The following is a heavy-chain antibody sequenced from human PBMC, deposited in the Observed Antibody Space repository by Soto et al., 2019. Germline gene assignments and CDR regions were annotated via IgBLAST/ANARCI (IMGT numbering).Heavy chain of an antibody. D-gene: IGHD2-15*01. V-gene: IGHV4-34*01. CDR3: ARGRGVAGLYYYYYYGMDV. CDR1: GRSFSGYY. J-gene: IGHJ6*02. CDR2: INHSGST. Sequence: SETLSLTCAVYGRSFSGYYWSWIRQPPGKGLEWIGEINHSGSTNYNPSLKSRVTISVDTSKNQFSLKLSSVTAADTAVYYCARGRGVAGLYYYYYYGMDVWGQGTTVT.